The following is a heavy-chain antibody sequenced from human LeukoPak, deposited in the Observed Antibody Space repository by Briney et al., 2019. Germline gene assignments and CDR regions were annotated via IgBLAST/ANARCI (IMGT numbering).Heavy chain of an antibody. CDR3: ARSQFYGSGSYQGRWFDP. CDR2: IYYSGST. CDR1: GGSISSGDYS. Sequence: SETLSLTCTVSGGSISSGDYSWSWIRQPPGKGLEWIGNIYYSGSTYYNPSLKSRVNISVDTSKNQFSLKLTSVTAADTAVYYCARSQFYGSGSYQGRWFDPWGQGTLVTVSS. D-gene: IGHD3-10*01. V-gene: IGHV4-30-4*07. J-gene: IGHJ5*02.